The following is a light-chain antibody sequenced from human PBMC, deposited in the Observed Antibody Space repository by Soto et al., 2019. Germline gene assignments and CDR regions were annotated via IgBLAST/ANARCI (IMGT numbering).Light chain of an antibody. CDR3: QSYDSSLSGLWV. CDR1: SSNIGTYS. V-gene: IGLV1-44*01. Sequence: QSVLTQPPSASGTPGQRVTISCSGSSSNIGTYSVSWYQHFPGTAPRLLIYSDNQRPSGVPDRFSASKSGASASLAISGLQSEDEAEYYCQSYDSSLSGLWVFGGGTQLTVL. J-gene: IGLJ3*02. CDR2: SDN.